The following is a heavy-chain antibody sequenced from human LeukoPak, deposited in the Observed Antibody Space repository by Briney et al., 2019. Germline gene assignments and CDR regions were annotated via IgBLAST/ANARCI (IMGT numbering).Heavy chain of an antibody. J-gene: IGHJ4*02. CDR1: EFTVSTNY. CDR3: AKAGGYCNGGNCYSNF. CDR2: ISYDASNK. Sequence: GGSLRLSCAASEFTVSTNYMNWVRQAPGKGLEWVAIISYDASNKYSADSVKGRFTISRDNSKNTLYLQMDCLRPDDTAVYYCAKAGGYCNGGNCYSNFWGQGTLVTVSS. V-gene: IGHV3-30*18. D-gene: IGHD2-15*01.